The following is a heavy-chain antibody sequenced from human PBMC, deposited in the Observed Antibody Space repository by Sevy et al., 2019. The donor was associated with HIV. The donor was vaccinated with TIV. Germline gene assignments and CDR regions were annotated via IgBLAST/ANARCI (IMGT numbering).Heavy chain of an antibody. CDR1: GYSFTSYW. CDR2: IYPGDSDT. CDR3: ARAAAGTAPHYNYYGMDV. J-gene: IGHJ6*02. D-gene: IGHD6-13*01. Sequence: GESLKISCKGSGYSFTSYWIGWVRQMPGKGLEWMGIIYPGDSDTRYSPSLQGQVTISAAKSISTAYLQWSSLKASDTAMYYCARAAAGTAPHYNYYGMDVWGQGTTVTVSS. V-gene: IGHV5-51*01.